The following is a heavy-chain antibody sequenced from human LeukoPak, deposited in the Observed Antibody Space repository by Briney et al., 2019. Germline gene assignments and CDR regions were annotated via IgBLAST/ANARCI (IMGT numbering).Heavy chain of an antibody. CDR1: GGSISSYY. D-gene: IGHD6-19*01. V-gene: IGHV4-59*01. CDR3: ARVARGSSGWYQLDY. CDR2: IYYSGST. Sequence: SETLSLTCTVSGGSISSYYWSWIRQPPGKGLEWIGYIYYSGSTNYNHSLMSRVTISVDTSKDQFSLKLSSVTAADTAVYYCARVARGSSGWYQLDYWGQGTLVTVSS. J-gene: IGHJ4*02.